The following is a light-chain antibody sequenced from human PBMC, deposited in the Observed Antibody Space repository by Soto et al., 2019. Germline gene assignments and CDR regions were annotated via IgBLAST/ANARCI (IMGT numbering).Light chain of an antibody. J-gene: IGKJ2*01. CDR1: QSVSSSD. V-gene: IGKV3-20*01. CDR3: QQYGTSPPYI. Sequence: EIVLTQSPGTLSLSPGEWATLSCRASQSVSSSDSAWYQQKPGQAPRLLIYGASSRATGIPDRFSGSGSGTDFTLTISRLEPEDFAVYYCQQYGTSPPYIFGQGTKLEIK. CDR2: GAS.